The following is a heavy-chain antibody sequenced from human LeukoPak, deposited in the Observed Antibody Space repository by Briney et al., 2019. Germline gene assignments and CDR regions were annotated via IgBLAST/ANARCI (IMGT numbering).Heavy chain of an antibody. V-gene: IGHV4-59*08. CDR1: GGSISRYY. J-gene: IGHJ6*03. D-gene: IGHD5-18*01. Sequence: KPSDPLSLTCTVSGGSISRYYWSWIRQPPGKGLEWIGYIYYSGSTNYNPSLKSRVTISVDTSKNLFSLKLSSVTAADTAVYYCARQETEAMAQPWDYMDVWGKGTTVTVSS. CDR3: ARQETEAMAQPWDYMDV. CDR2: IYYSGST.